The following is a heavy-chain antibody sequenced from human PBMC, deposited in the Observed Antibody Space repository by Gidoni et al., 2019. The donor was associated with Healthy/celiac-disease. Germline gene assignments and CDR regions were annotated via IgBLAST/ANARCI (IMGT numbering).Heavy chain of an antibody. CDR2: ISWNSGSI. CDR1: GFTFDDYA. CDR3: AKGDYGDSYYFDY. V-gene: IGHV3-9*01. D-gene: IGHD4-17*01. Sequence: EVQLVESGGGLVQPGMSLRLSCAASGFTFDDYAMHWVRQAPGKGLEGGSGISWNSGSIGYADSVKGRFTISRDNAKNSLYLQMNSLRAEDTALYYCAKGDYGDSYYFDYWGQGTLVTVSS. J-gene: IGHJ4*02.